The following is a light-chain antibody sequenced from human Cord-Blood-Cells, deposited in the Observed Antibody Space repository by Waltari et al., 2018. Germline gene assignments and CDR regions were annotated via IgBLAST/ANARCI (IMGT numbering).Light chain of an antibody. Sequence: SSELTQDPAVSVALGQTVRITCQGDSLRSYYASWDQQKPGQAPVLVTYGKNNRPSGIPDRFSGSSSGNTASLTMTGAQAEDEADYYCNSRDSSGNHLVFGGGTKLTVL. V-gene: IGLV3-19*01. CDR2: GKN. CDR1: SLRSYY. CDR3: NSRDSSGNHLV. J-gene: IGLJ2*01.